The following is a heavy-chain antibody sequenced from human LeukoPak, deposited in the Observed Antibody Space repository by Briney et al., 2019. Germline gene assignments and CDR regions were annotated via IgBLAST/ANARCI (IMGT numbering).Heavy chain of an antibody. D-gene: IGHD5-12*01. CDR1: GGFFSGYY. V-gene: IGHV4-34*01. J-gene: IGHJ4*02. CDR3: ASHHIEATGFDY. CDR2: INHSGST. Sequence: SETLSLTCAVYGGFFSGYYWSWIRQPPGKGLEWIGEINHSGSTNYNPSLKSRVTISVDTSKNQFSLKLSSVTAADTAVYYCASHHIEATGFDYWGQGTLVTVSS.